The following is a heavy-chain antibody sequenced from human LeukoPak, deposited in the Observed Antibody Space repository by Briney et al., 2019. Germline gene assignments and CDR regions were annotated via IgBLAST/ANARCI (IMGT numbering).Heavy chain of an antibody. CDR3: ARDHGHYDRHFDY. CDR1: GGSISSYY. D-gene: IGHD3-22*01. J-gene: IGHJ4*02. V-gene: IGHV4-59*01. CDR2: IYYSGST. Sequence: SETLSLTCTVSGGSISSYYWSWIRQPPGKGLEWIGYIYYSGSTNYNPSLKSRVTISVDTSKNQFSLKLSSVTAADTAVYYCARDHGHYDRHFDYWGQGTLVTVSS.